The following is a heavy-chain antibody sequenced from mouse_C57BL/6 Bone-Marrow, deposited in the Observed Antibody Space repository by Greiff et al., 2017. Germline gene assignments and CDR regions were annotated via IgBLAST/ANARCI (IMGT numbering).Heavy chain of an antibody. D-gene: IGHD2-5*01. CDR1: GYTFTSYW. CDR3: AKPYYSNYWYFDV. J-gene: IGHJ1*03. V-gene: IGHV1-55*01. CDR2: IYPGSGST. Sequence: VQLQQPGAELVKPGASVKLSCKASGYTFTSYWITWVKQRPGQGLEWIGDIYPGSGSTNYNEKFKSKATLTVDTSSSTAYMQLSSLTSEDSAVYFCAKPYYSNYWYFDVWGTGTTVTVSS.